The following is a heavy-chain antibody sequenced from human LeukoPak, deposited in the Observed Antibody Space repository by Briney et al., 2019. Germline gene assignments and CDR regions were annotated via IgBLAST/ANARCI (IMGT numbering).Heavy chain of an antibody. D-gene: IGHD2-15*01. Sequence: PSETLSLTCTVSGGSISSSSYYWGWIRQPPGKGLEWIGSIYYSGSTYYNPSLKSRVTISVDTSKNQFSLKLSSVTAADTAVYYCARHAGYCSGGSCYSHYYYYYGMDVWGQGTTVTVSS. V-gene: IGHV4-39*01. CDR3: ARHAGYCSGGSCYSHYYYYYGMDV. CDR1: GGSISSSSYY. J-gene: IGHJ6*02. CDR2: IYYSGST.